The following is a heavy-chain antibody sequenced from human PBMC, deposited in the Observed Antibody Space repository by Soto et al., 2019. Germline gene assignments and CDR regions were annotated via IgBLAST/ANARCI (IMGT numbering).Heavy chain of an antibody. Sequence: LRLSCAASGFTFNNYVMSWVRQAPGKGLEWVSGISSTGGGTYYADPVKGRFTISRDNSKNTLYLQMNNLRAGDTALYYCAKGHDIVVVPTVDYWGQGTLVTVSS. CDR1: GFTFNNYV. V-gene: IGHV3-23*01. D-gene: IGHD2-15*01. J-gene: IGHJ4*02. CDR2: ISSTGGGT. CDR3: AKGHDIVVVPTVDY.